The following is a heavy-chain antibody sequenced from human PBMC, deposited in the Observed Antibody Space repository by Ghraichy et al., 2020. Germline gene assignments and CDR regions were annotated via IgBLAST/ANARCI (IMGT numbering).Heavy chain of an antibody. CDR1: GGSINNAFYY. CDR2: IFHSGRT. CDR3: ARQWGPTTHLDY. Sequence: SETLSLTCSVSGGSINNAFYYWGWIRQPPGKGLEWIGSIFHSGRTSYNPSLTSRVSISVDTSKNHFSLMVTSVTAADTAVYYCARQWGPTTHLDYWGRGTLVTVSS. D-gene: IGHD7-27*01. J-gene: IGHJ4*02. V-gene: IGHV4-39*01.